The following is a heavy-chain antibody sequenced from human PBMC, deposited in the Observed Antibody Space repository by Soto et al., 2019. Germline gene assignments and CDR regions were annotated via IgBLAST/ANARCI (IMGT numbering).Heavy chain of an antibody. Sequence: QVQLVESGGGVVQPGRSLRLSCAASGFTFSSYAMHWVRQAPGKGLEWVAVISYDGSNKYYADSVKGRFTISRDNSKNTLYLQMNSLRAEDTAVYYCARAGYSRVFDYWGQGTLVTVSS. D-gene: IGHD6-13*01. CDR3: ARAGYSRVFDY. CDR1: GFTFSSYA. V-gene: IGHV3-30-3*01. CDR2: ISYDGSNK. J-gene: IGHJ4*02.